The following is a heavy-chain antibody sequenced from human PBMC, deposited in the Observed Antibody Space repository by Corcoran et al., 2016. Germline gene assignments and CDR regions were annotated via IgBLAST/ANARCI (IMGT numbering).Heavy chain of an antibody. D-gene: IGHD3-10*01. J-gene: IGHJ4*02. CDR2: ISSSSSNI. V-gene: IGHV3-21*01. CDR1: GFTFSTYT. Sequence: EVQLVESGGGLVKPGGSLRLSCAASGFTFSTYTINWVRQAPGKGLEWVSSISSSSSNIYYADSVKGRFTVARDNAKNSLYLQMNSLRVEDTAVYYCASDPGRVRGVRSVDYWGQGTLVTVSS. CDR3: ASDPGRVRGVRSVDY.